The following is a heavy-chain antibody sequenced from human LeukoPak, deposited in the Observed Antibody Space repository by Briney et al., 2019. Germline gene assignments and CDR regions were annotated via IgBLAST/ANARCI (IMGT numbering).Heavy chain of an antibody. CDR1: GYTFTGYY. Sequence: ASVKVSCKASGYTFTGYYMHWVRQAPGQGLEWMGWINPNSGGTNYAQKFQGRVTMTRDTSISTAYMELSRLRSDDTAVYYCARAYYDFWSGYYVPLGYWGQGTLVTVSS. V-gene: IGHV1-2*02. J-gene: IGHJ4*02. CDR2: INPNSGGT. D-gene: IGHD3-3*01. CDR3: ARAYYDFWSGYYVPLGY.